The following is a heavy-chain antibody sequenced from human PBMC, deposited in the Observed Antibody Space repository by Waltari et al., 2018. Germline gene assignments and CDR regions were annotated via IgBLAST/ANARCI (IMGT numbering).Heavy chain of an antibody. Sequence: QVQLVQSGAEVKKPGASVKVSCKASGYTFTGYYMHWVRQAPGPGLEGRGWINPNSGGQNYAQKFQGRVTMTRDTSISTAYMELSRLRSDDTAVYYCARERGLERYQLLPSSGMDVWGQGTTVTVSS. CDR3: ARERGLERYQLLPSSGMDV. J-gene: IGHJ6*02. D-gene: IGHD2-2*01. V-gene: IGHV1-2*02. CDR1: GYTFTGYY. CDR2: INPNSGGQ.